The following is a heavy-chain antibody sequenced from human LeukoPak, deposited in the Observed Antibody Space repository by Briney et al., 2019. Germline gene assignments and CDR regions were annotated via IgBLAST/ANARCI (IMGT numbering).Heavy chain of an antibody. CDR2: TSSSDAGT. Sequence: GGSLRLSCAAFGFPLSSYAMSWVRQAPGKGLEWVSATSSSDAGTYHADSVRGRFTISRDTSKNTRYLQMNSLRVEDAAVYYCARAPVTSCRGAYCYPFDYWGQGTLVTVSS. V-gene: IGHV3-23*01. CDR1: GFPLSSYA. J-gene: IGHJ4*02. D-gene: IGHD2-21*01. CDR3: ARAPVTSCRGAYCYPFDY.